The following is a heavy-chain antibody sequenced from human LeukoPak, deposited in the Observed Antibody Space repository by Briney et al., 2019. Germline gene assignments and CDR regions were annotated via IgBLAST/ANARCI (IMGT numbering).Heavy chain of an antibody. Sequence: SETLSLTCTVSGYSISSGYYWGWIRQPPGKGLEWIGSMYHSGSPYYNPSLKSRVTISVDTSNNQFSLKLSSVTAADTAAYYCTRYSGYYSFDYWGQGTLVTVSS. CDR2: MYHSGSP. CDR3: TRYSGYYSFDY. V-gene: IGHV4-38-2*02. CDR1: GYSISSGYY. D-gene: IGHD3-22*01. J-gene: IGHJ4*02.